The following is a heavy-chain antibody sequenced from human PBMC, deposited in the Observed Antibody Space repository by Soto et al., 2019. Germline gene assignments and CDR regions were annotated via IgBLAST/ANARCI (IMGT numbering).Heavy chain of an antibody. CDR1: GYTFNSYY. Sequence: ASVKVSCKAAGYTFNSYYMHWVRQAPGQGLEWMGFINPSGGITTYAQKFQARVTMTSDTSTSTVYMELRTLKSEDTAVYYCARRSVFAWSDAFDIWGQGTMVTVSS. J-gene: IGHJ3*02. CDR3: ARRSVFAWSDAFDI. CDR2: INPSGGIT. V-gene: IGHV1-46*02. D-gene: IGHD3-3*01.